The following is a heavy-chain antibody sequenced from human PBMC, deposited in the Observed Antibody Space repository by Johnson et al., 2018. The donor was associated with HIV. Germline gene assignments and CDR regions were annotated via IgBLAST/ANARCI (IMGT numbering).Heavy chain of an antibody. V-gene: IGHV3-66*02. CDR2: SGSGGST. CDR1: GFTVSCNY. D-gene: IGHD4-23*01. CDR3: AKLRWAPRAFDI. J-gene: IGHJ3*02. Sequence: VQLVESGGGLVQPGGSLRLSCAASGFTVSCNYLTWVRQAPGKGLEWVSAISGSGGSTYYADSVKGRFTISRDNSKNTLYLQMNSLRAEDTAVYYCAKLRWAPRAFDIWGQGTMVTVSS.